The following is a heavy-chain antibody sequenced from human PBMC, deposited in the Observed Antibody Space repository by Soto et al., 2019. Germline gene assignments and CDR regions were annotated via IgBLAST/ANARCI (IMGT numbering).Heavy chain of an antibody. V-gene: IGHV3-30-3*01. Sequence: QVQLVESGGGVVQPGRSLRLSCAASGFTFSSYAMHWVRQAPGKGLEWVAVISYDGSNKYYADSVKGRFTISRDNSKNTLYLQMNSLRAEDTAVYYCARDHPDLPSRDYWGQGTLVTVSS. CDR3: ARDHPDLPSRDY. CDR2: ISYDGSNK. CDR1: GFTFSSYA. J-gene: IGHJ4*02.